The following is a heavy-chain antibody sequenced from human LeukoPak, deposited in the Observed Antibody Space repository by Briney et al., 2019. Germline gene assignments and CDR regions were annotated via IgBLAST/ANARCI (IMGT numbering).Heavy chain of an antibody. Sequence: SETLSLICSVSGGSISSNYWGWIRQPPGKGLEWIGYIHYSGSTNYNPSLKSRVTISLDTSKKQFSLKLNSVTAADTAVYYCARGYSSGWRWGQGTLVTVSS. CDR1: GGSISSNY. D-gene: IGHD6-19*01. V-gene: IGHV4-59*01. CDR3: ARGYSSGWR. J-gene: IGHJ4*02. CDR2: IHYSGST.